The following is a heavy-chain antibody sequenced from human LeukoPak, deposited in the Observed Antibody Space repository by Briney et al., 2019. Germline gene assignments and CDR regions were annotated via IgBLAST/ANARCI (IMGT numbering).Heavy chain of an antibody. Sequence: KAGGSLRLSCAASGFTFSSYAMSWVRQAPGKGLEWVSGISGSDASTYYADSVKGRFTISRDTSKNTLDLQKNSLRAEDTAIYDCARARAATTTTRDASDIWGQGTMVTVSS. V-gene: IGHV3-23*01. CDR2: ISGSDAST. D-gene: IGHD5-24*01. J-gene: IGHJ3*02. CDR3: ARARAATTTTRDASDI. CDR1: GFTFSSYA.